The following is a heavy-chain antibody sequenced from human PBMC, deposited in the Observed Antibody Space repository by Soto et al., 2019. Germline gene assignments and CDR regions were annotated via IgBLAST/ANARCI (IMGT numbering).Heavy chain of an antibody. CDR2: IYYSGST. CDR1: GGSMSSYY. D-gene: IGHD3-16*01. Sequence: ESRSRTGSSSGGSMSSYYWSWIRQPTGKGLEWIGYIYYSGSTNYNPSLKSRVTISVDTSKNQFSLKLSLKLSSVTAADTAVYYCARRWGDYFDYWGQGTLVPVSS. V-gene: IGHV4-59*08. J-gene: IGHJ4*02. CDR3: ARRWGDYFDY.